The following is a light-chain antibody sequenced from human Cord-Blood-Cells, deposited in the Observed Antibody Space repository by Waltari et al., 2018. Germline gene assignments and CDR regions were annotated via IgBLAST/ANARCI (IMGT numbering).Light chain of an antibody. CDR1: QGISSY. CDR3: QQLNSNPYS. J-gene: IGKJ2*03. V-gene: IGKV1-9*01. CDR2: AAS. Sequence: EIQLTQSPSFLSASVGDRVTITCRASQGISSYLAWYQKKPGKAPKLLIYAASTFQSGVPSRFSGSGSGTEFTLTISSLQPEDFATYYCQQLNSNPYSFGQGTKLEIK.